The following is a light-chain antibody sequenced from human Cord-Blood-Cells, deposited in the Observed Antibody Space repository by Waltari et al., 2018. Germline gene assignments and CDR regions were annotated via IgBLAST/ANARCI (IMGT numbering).Light chain of an antibody. CDR3: SSYTSSSTYV. Sequence: QSALTQPASVSGSPGQSITIHCTGTSRDVGGSNYVSWYQQPPGKAPKHMIYDVSNRPSGVSNRFSGSKSGNTPSLTVSWLQAEDEADYYCSSYTSSSTYVFGTGTKVTVL. J-gene: IGLJ1*01. CDR2: DVS. CDR1: SRDVGGSNY. V-gene: IGLV2-14*03.